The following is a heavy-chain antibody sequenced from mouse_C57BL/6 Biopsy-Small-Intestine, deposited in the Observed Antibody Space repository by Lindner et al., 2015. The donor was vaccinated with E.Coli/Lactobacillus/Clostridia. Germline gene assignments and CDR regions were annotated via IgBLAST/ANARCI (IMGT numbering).Heavy chain of an antibody. Sequence: VQLQEVWGGLVKPGGSLKLSCAASGFTFSSYAMSWVRQTPEKRLEWVATISDGGSYTYYPDNVKGRFTISRDNAKNNLYLQMSHLKSEDTAMYYCARDDYDVGFAYWGQGTLVTVSA. CDR1: GFTFSSYA. J-gene: IGHJ3*01. D-gene: IGHD2-4*01. CDR3: ARDDYDVGFAY. CDR2: ISDGGSYT. V-gene: IGHV5-4*01.